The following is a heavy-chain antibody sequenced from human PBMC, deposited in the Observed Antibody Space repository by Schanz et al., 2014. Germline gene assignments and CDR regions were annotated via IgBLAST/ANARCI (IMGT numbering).Heavy chain of an antibody. D-gene: IGHD3-3*01. CDR2: ISYDGNTK. V-gene: IGHV3-30*03. Sequence: VQLVESGGGVVQPGRSLRLSCAASGFTFSNYGLVWVRQAPGKGLEWVALISYDGNTKYYADSVKGRFTISRDNSKNTLYLQMNSLRADDTAVYYCARDLLVSHYDFWSGNDYWGQGTLVTVSS. J-gene: IGHJ4*02. CDR1: GFTFSNYG. CDR3: ARDLLVSHYDFWSGNDY.